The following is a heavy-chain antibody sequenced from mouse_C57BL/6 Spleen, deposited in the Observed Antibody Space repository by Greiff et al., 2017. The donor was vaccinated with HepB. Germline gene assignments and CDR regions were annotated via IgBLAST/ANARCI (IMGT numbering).Heavy chain of an antibody. Sequence: EVKLVESGGGLVKPGGSLKLSCAASGFTFSSYAMSWVRQTPEKRLEWVATISDGGSYTYYPDNVKGRFTISRDNAKNNLYLQMSHLKSEDTAMYYCARDGYYVDYYAMDYWGQGTSVTVSS. D-gene: IGHD2-3*01. V-gene: IGHV5-4*01. J-gene: IGHJ4*01. CDR3: ARDGYYVDYYAMDY. CDR1: GFTFSSYA. CDR2: ISDGGSYT.